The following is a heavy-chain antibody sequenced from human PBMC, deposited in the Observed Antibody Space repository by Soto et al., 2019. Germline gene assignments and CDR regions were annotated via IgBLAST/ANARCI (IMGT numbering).Heavy chain of an antibody. J-gene: IGHJ4*02. D-gene: IGHD3-22*01. CDR2: INPNSGGT. V-gene: IGHV1-2*04. CDR1: GYTFTGYY. Sequence: ASVKVSCKASGYTFTGYYMHWVRQAPGQGLEWMGWINPNSGGTNYAQKFQGWVTMTRDTSISTAYMELSRLRSDDTAVYYCARDHYYDSSGYYYSGFDCWGQGTLVIVSS. CDR3: ARDHYYDSSGYYYSGFDC.